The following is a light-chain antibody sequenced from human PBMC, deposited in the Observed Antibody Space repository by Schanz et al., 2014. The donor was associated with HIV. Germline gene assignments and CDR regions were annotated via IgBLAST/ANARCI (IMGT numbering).Light chain of an antibody. Sequence: EIVMTQSPATLSVSPGERATLSCRASQSVSSNLAWYQQKPGQSPRLLISGASTRATGIPARFSGSGSGTEFTLTISSLQSEDFAVYYCQQYSSPWTFGQGTKVEIK. CDR3: QQYSSPWT. V-gene: IGKV3-15*01. CDR2: GAS. J-gene: IGKJ1*01. CDR1: QSVSSN.